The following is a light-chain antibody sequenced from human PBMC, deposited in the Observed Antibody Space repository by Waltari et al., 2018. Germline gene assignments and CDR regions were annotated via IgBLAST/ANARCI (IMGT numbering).Light chain of an antibody. J-gene: IGKJ2*01. Sequence: EIVLTQSPATLSLSPGQGATLSCRASQSVNTKLAWSQQKPGQPPRLLIYDASNRATGIPGRFSGRGSGTDFTLTISSLEPEDFAVYYCQQRSNWPPMYTFGQGTKLEIK. V-gene: IGKV3-11*01. CDR3: QQRSNWPPMYT. CDR1: QSVNTK. CDR2: DAS.